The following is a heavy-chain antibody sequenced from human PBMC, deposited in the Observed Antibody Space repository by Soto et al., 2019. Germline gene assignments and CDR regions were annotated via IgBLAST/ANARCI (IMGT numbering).Heavy chain of an antibody. Sequence: GGSLRLSCAASGFTFSSYGMHWVRQAPGKGLEWVAVISYDGSNKYYADSVKGRFIISRDKSENTLYLQMNSLRAEDTAVYYCAKDLGSGKPYYYYAMDVWGQGTTVTVYS. CDR1: GFTFSSYG. J-gene: IGHJ6*02. V-gene: IGHV3-30*18. CDR3: AKDLGSGKPYYYYAMDV. CDR2: ISYDGSNK. D-gene: IGHD3-10*01.